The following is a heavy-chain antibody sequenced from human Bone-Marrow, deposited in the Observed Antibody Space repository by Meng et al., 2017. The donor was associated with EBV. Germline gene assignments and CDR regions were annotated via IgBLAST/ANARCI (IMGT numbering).Heavy chain of an antibody. J-gene: IGHJ4*02. V-gene: IGHV2-5*02. CDR1: GLSLSTCGMG. CDR2: IYWDDET. Sequence: QFTLKESVPTVINPTQDLTLTCPFSGLSLSTCGMGVAWIRQPPGKALEWLALIYWDDETKYSPALKNRLTVTKDSSKNQVVFRMANLDPADTATYYCAHRRSDSGWFGYWGQGTLVTVSS. CDR3: AHRRSDSGWFGY. D-gene: IGHD6-19*01.